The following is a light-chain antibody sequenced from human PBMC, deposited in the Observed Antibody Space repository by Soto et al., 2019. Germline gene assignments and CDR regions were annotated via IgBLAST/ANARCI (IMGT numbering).Light chain of an antibody. Sequence: QSVLTQPPSASGSPGQSATISCTGTSSDVGGYNYVSWYQQHPGKAPKLMIYEVSKRPSGVPDRFSGSKSGNTASLTVSGLQAEDEADYYCSSYAGRNNLVFGGGTKVTVL. CDR1: SSDVGGYNY. J-gene: IGLJ2*01. CDR3: SSYAGRNNLV. CDR2: EVS. V-gene: IGLV2-8*01.